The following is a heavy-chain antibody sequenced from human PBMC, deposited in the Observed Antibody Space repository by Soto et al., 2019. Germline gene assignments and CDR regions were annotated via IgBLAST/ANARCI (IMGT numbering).Heavy chain of an antibody. J-gene: IGHJ1*01. CDR3: ARWVTTSFGEYVQH. V-gene: IGHV4-34*01. Sequence: SETLSLTCAVYGGSFSGYSWSWIRQPPGNGLEWIGEINHSGSTNYNPSLKSRVTISVDTSKNQFSLKLSSVTAADTAVYYCARWVTTSFGEYVQHWGQGTLVTVSS. CDR1: GGSFSGYS. D-gene: IGHD4-17*01. CDR2: INHSGST.